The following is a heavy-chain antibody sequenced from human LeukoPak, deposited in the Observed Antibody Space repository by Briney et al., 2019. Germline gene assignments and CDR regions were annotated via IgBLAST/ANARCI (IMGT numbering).Heavy chain of an antibody. J-gene: IGHJ4*02. D-gene: IGHD1-1*01. CDR3: ARDTTGTTRD. CDR2: IYHSGST. Sequence: SETLSLTCTVSGGSISSYYWGWIRQPPGKGLEWIGSIYHSGSTYYNPSLKSRVTISVDTSKNQFSLKLSSVTAADTAVYYCARDTTGTTRDWGQGTLVTVSS. V-gene: IGHV4-38-2*02. CDR1: GGSISSYY.